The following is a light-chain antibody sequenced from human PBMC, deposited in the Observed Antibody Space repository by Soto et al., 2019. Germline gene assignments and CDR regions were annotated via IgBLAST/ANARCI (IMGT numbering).Light chain of an antibody. V-gene: IGLV1-44*01. J-gene: IGLJ1*01. Sequence: QSVLTQPPSASGTPGQRVTISCSGGSSNIGVNTVTWYQQLPRAAPKLLIYTNDQRPSGVPDRFSASKSGTAASLAISGLQSEDEADYFCCSYAGGYTYLFGTGTKVTV. CDR1: SSNIGVNT. CDR3: CSYAGGYTYL. CDR2: TND.